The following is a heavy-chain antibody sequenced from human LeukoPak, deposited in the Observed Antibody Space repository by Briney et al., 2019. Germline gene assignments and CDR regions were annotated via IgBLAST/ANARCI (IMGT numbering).Heavy chain of an antibody. D-gene: IGHD6-6*01. J-gene: IGHJ4*02. CDR2: IYSGGST. CDR1: GFTVSSNY. CDR3: AREANSSSDYYFDY. V-gene: IGHV3-66*01. Sequence: GGSLRLSCAASGFTVSSNYMSWVRQAPGKGLEWVSVIYSGGSTYYADSVKGRFTISRDNSKNTLYLQMKSLRAEDAAVYYCAREANSSSDYYFDYWGQGTLVTVSS.